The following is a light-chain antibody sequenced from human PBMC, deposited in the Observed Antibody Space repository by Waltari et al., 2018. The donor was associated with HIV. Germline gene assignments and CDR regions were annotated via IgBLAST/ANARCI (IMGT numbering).Light chain of an antibody. J-gene: IGKJ5*01. CDR2: AAS. V-gene: IGKV1-9*01. CDR1: QGITSY. Sequence: QLTQSPSFLSTSVGDRVTITCRASQGITSYLAWYQQKPGKAPKLLIYAASTLQSGVPSRFSGSGSGTEFTLTISSLQPEDFATYYCQQLNSYLRTIGQGTRLEIK. CDR3: QQLNSYLRT.